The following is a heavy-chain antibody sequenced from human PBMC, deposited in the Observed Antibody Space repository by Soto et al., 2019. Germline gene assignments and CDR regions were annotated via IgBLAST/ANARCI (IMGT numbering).Heavy chain of an antibody. Sequence: ASVNVSCKASGYTFTSYGISWVRQAPGEGLEWMGWISAYNGNTNYAQKLQGRVTMTTDTSTSTAYMELRSLRSDDTAVYYCARDPTRITIFGVVTSDAYYYYGREVWGQGNPVIVSS. V-gene: IGHV1-18*01. D-gene: IGHD3-3*01. CDR3: ARDPTRITIFGVVTSDAYYYYGREV. CDR2: ISAYNGNT. CDR1: GYTFTSYG. J-gene: IGHJ6*02.